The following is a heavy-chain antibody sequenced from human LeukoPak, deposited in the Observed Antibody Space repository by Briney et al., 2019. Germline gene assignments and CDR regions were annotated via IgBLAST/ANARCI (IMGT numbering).Heavy chain of an antibody. D-gene: IGHD2-21*01. J-gene: IGHJ6*02. Sequence: PGRSLRLSCAASGFTFSSYGMHWVRQAPGKGLEWVAVISYDGSNKYYADSVKGRSTISRDNSKNTLYLQMNSLRAEDTAVYYCAKEMLLSYYYYGMDVWGQGTTVTVSS. CDR1: GFTFSSYG. CDR2: ISYDGSNK. CDR3: AKEMLLSYYYYGMDV. V-gene: IGHV3-30*18.